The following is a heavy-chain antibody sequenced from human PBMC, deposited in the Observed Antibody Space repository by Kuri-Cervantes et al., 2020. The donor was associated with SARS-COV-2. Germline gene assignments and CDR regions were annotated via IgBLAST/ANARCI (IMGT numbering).Heavy chain of an antibody. J-gene: IGHJ6*03. CDR3: ALGYWGSGYPRNYYYMDV. Sequence: SVKVSCKASGYTFTGYYMHWVRQAPGQGLEWMGGIIPIFGTANYAQKFQGRVTITADESTSTAYMELSSLRSEDTAVYYCALGYWGSGYPRNYYYMDVWGKGTTVTVSS. V-gene: IGHV1-69*13. CDR2: IIPIFGTA. CDR1: GYTFTGYY. D-gene: IGHD3-22*01.